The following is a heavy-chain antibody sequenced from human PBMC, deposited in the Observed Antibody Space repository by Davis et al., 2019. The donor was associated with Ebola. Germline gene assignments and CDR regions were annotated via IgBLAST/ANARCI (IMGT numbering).Heavy chain of an antibody. CDR1: GGTFSSYA. CDR3: ARGRVTTVTTRIRRYYYYGMDV. J-gene: IGHJ6*02. V-gene: IGHV1-69*13. CDR2: IIPIFGTA. Sequence: SVKVSCKASGGTFSSYAISWVRQAPGQGLEWMGGIIPIFGTANYAQKFQGRVTITADESTSTAYMELSSLRSEDTAVYYCARGRVTTVTTRIRRYYYYGMDVWGQGTTVTVSS. D-gene: IGHD4-11*01.